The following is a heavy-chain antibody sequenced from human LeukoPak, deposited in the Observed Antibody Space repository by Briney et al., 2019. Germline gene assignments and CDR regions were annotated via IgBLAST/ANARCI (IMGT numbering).Heavy chain of an antibody. CDR1: GYTFTTYA. CDR2: IIPILGIA. V-gene: IGHV1-69*04. Sequence: SVKVSCKTSGYTFTTYAISWVRQAPGQGLEWMGRIIPILGIANYAQKFQGRVTITADKSTSTAYMELSSLRSEDTAVYYCARDRPPSDIVVVPAAQIYYGMDVWGQGTTVTVSS. CDR3: ARDRPPSDIVVVPAAQIYYGMDV. D-gene: IGHD2-2*01. J-gene: IGHJ6*02.